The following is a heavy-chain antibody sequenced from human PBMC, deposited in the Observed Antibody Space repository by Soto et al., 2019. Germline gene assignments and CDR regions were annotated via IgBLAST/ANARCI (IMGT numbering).Heavy chain of an antibody. D-gene: IGHD6-19*01. CDR2: IIPIFGTA. Sequence: VSCNAYAGAFSMYAISWVRQTPGQGLEWMRGIIPIFGTANYAQKFQGRVTITADKSTSTDFMELSSLRSEDSSVYYCAGGCVGMDSSGWYCDYWGQGTLVTVSS. J-gene: IGHJ4*02. CDR1: AGAFSMYA. CDR3: AGGCVGMDSSGWYCDY. V-gene: IGHV1-69*06.